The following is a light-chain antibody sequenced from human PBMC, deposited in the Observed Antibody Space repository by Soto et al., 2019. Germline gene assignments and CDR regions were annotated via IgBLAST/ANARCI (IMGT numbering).Light chain of an antibody. Sequence: EIVLTQSPATLSLSPGDRATLSCRASQSVGNYLAWYQLKPGQAPRLLIYDASNRATGIPDRFSGSGSGTDFTLTISSLEPEDFAAYYCQQRGNWPRTFGQGTKVDIK. CDR3: QQRGNWPRT. V-gene: IGKV3-11*01. J-gene: IGKJ1*01. CDR1: QSVGNY. CDR2: DAS.